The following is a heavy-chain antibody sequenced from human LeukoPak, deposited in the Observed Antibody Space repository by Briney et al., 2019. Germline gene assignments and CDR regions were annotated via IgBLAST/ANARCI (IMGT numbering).Heavy chain of an antibody. CDR2: MCYRGST. V-gene: IGHV4-39*07. D-gene: IGHD3-3*01. CDR3: ARARPIFGGRWNAFDI. CDR1: GGSISSSSYY. J-gene: IGHJ3*02. Sequence: PSETLSLTCTVSGGSISSSSYYWGWVRQPPGKGLEWIGSMCYRGSTYYNPALKSRVTISVDTSKNQFSLELRSVTAADTAVYYCARARPIFGGRWNAFDIWGQGTMVTVSS.